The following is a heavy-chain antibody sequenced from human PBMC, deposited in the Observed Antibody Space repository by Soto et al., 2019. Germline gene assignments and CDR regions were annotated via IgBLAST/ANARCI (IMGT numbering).Heavy chain of an antibody. CDR2: INPNTGGT. V-gene: IGHV1-46*01. Sequence: QVSLVQSGAEVKKPGASVNVSCKAFGYIFSNFYIHWVRQAPGQGLEWMGIINPNTGGTSYPQKFPGRVTLTRDTSTSTVHMEMSSLTSEDTAVYYCARDKVYGDNSFDFWGQGTLVTVSS. CDR1: GYIFSNFY. J-gene: IGHJ4*02. CDR3: ARDKVYGDNSFDF. D-gene: IGHD4-17*01.